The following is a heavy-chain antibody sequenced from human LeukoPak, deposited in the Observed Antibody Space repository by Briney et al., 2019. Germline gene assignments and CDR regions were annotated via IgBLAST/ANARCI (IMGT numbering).Heavy chain of an antibody. CDR1: GITLSNYG. V-gene: IGHV3-23*01. D-gene: IGHD3-22*01. J-gene: IGHJ4*02. Sequence: GGSLRLSCAVSGITLSNYGMSWVRQAPGKGLEWVAGISGSGGRTNYADAVKGRFTISRDNAKNTLLLQMNSLRVEDTAVYFCAKRGVVIRVILVGFHKEAYYFDSWGQEALVTVSS. CDR3: AKRGVVIRVILVGFHKEAYYFDS. CDR2: ISGSGGRT.